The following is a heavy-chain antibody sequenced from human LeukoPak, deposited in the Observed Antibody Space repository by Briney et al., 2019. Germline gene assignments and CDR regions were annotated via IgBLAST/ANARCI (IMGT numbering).Heavy chain of an antibody. J-gene: IGHJ4*02. CDR2: IYYSGST. CDR1: GGSISSYY. CDR3: ARDPTMVRGAILGFDY. D-gene: IGHD3-10*01. Sequence: SETLSLTCTVSGGSISSYYWSWIRQPPGKGLEWIGYIYYSGSTNYNPSLKSRVTISVDTSKNQFSLKLSSVTAADTAVYYCARDPTMVRGAILGFDYWGQGTLVTVSS. V-gene: IGHV4-59*01.